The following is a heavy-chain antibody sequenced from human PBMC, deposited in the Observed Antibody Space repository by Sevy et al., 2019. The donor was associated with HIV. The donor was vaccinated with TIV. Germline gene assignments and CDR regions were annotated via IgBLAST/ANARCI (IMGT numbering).Heavy chain of an antibody. V-gene: IGHV1-69*10. J-gene: IGHJ6*03. CDR3: ASLSRYCGSTSCYMDV. CDR1: GGTFSSYA. D-gene: IGHD2-2*01. CDR2: IIPILGIA. Sequence: ASVKVSCKASGGTFSSYAISWVRQAPGQGLEWMGGIIPILGIANYAQKFQGRVTITADKSTSTAYMELSSLRSEDTAMYYCASLSRYCGSTSCYMDVWGKGTTVTVSS.